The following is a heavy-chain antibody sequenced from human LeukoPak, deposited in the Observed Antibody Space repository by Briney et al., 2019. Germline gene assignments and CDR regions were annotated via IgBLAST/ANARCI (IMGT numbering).Heavy chain of an antibody. CDR3: ARIRGATFYFDY. V-gene: IGHV1-46*01. Sequence: ASVKVSCKASGYTFTSYYMHWVRQAPGQGLEWMGIINPSGGSTSYAQKFQGRVTMTRNTSISTAYMELSSLRSEDTAVYYCARIRGATFYFDYWGQGTLVTVSS. D-gene: IGHD1-26*01. CDR2: INPSGGST. J-gene: IGHJ4*02. CDR1: GYTFTSYY.